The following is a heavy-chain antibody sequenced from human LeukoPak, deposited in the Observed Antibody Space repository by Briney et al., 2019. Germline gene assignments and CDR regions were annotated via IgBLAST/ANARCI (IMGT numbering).Heavy chain of an antibody. CDR1: GYSISSGYY. D-gene: IGHD5-18*01. V-gene: IGHV4-38-2*02. CDR2: IYHSGST. Sequence: SETQSLTCTVSGYSISSGYYWGWIRQPPGKGLEWIGSIYHSGSTYYNPSLKSRVTISVDTSKNQFSLKLSSVTAADTAVYYCARAGGTTIQLWLLGSPDKNWFDPWGQGTLVTVSS. J-gene: IGHJ5*02. CDR3: ARAGGTTIQLWLLGSPDKNWFDP.